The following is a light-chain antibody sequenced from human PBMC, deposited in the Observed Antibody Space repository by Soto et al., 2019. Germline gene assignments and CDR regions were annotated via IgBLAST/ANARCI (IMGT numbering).Light chain of an antibody. CDR1: SSDVGGYNY. CDR2: DVT. CDR3: CSYAGSSYV. Sequence: QSVLTRPRSVSGSPGQSVAISCTGTSSDVGGYNYVSWYQQHPGKAPKFMIYDVTKRPSGVPDRFSGSKSGNTASLTISGLQAEDEADYYCCSYAGSSYVFGTGTKVTVL. V-gene: IGLV2-11*01. J-gene: IGLJ1*01.